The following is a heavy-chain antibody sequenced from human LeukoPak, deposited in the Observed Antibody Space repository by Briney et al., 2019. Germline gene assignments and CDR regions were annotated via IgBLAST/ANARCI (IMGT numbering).Heavy chain of an antibody. V-gene: IGHV4-59*12. CDR3: ARDGRYYDSSGYIRGFDY. Sequence: ASETLSLTCTVSGGSISNYYWSWIRQPPGKGLEWIGYIYYSGSTNYNPSLKSRVTISVDKSKNQFSLKLSSVTAADTAVYYCARDGRYYDSSGYIRGFDYWGQGTLVTVSS. J-gene: IGHJ4*02. D-gene: IGHD3-22*01. CDR1: GGSISNYY. CDR2: IYYSGST.